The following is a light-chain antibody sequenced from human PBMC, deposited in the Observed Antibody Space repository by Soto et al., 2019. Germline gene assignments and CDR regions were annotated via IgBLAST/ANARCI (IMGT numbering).Light chain of an antibody. CDR3: AAWDERLKGWM. J-gene: IGLJ3*02. CDR2: GDN. V-gene: IGLV1-44*01. CDR1: SSNIGSNS. Sequence: QSVLIQPPSVSGTPGQRVIISCSGSSSNIGSNSANWYQQLPGTAPGLLIYGDNKRPSRVPDRFSGSKSGTSASLAISWLQYGDEADYYGAAWDERLKGWMFGGGTKLTVL.